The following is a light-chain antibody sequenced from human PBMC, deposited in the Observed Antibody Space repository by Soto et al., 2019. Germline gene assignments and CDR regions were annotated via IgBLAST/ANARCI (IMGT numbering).Light chain of an antibody. CDR2: GAS. J-gene: IGKJ5*01. CDR3: QQYGSSPPRIT. V-gene: IGKV3-20*01. CDR1: QSVSSSY. Sequence: DIVISQSPTALSVAPGERVTFSCRASQSVSSSYLAWYQQKPGQAPRLLIYGASSRATGIPDRFSGSGSGTDFTLTISRLEPEDFAVYYCQQYGSSPPRITFGQGTRLAI.